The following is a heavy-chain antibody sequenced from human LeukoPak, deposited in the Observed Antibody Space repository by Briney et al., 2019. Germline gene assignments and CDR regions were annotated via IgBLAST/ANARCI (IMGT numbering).Heavy chain of an antibody. CDR2: INHSGST. CDR3: ARAKVGATPFDY. J-gene: IGHJ4*02. V-gene: IGHV4-34*01. D-gene: IGHD1-26*01. Sequence: PSETLSLTCAVYGGSFSGYYWSWIRQPPGKGLEWIGEINHSGSTNYNPSLKSRVTISVDTSKNQFSLKLSSVTAADTAVYYCARAKVGATPFDYWGQGTVVTVSS. CDR1: GGSFSGYY.